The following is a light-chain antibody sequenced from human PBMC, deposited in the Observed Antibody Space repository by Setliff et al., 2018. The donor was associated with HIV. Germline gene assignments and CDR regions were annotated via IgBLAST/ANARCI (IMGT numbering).Light chain of an antibody. V-gene: IGLV2-14*01. CDR2: EVS. J-gene: IGLJ1*01. Sequence: QSALTQPASVSGSPGQSITISCTGTSSDVGAYNYVSWYQQDPGKAPKLMIYEVSNRPSGVSDRFSGSKSGNTASLTISGLQAEDEADYYCSPYTGSSTLYVFGTGTKVTGL. CDR1: SSDVGAYNY. CDR3: SPYTGSSTLYV.